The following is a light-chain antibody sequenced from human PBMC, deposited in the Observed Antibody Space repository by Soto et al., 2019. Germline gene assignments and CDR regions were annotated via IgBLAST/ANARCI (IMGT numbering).Light chain of an antibody. Sequence: QSALTQPASVSGSPGQSITISCTGTSSDIGGYNYVSWYQQHPGKAPKLMIYDVIHRPSGVSNRFSGSKSGNTASLTISGLQAEDEADYYCSSYTSNSTPLVFGTGTKVPS. CDR2: DVI. J-gene: IGLJ1*01. V-gene: IGLV2-14*03. CDR1: SSDIGGYNY. CDR3: SSYTSNSTPLV.